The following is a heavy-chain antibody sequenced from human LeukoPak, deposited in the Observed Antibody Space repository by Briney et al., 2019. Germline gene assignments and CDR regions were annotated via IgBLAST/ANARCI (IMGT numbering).Heavy chain of an antibody. J-gene: IGHJ4*02. CDR2: MNPTTGNT. V-gene: IGHV1-8*01. D-gene: IGHD3-22*01. CDR3: ARLSETPAYYDTHVYYYLGY. CDR1: GYTFSSYD. Sequence: EASVKVSCKASGYTFSSYDINWVRQATGQGLEWMGWMNPTTGNTGYAQKFQGRITMTRDTYINTAYMEISSLRSEDTAVYYCARLSETPAYYDTHVYYYLGYWGQGTLVTVSS.